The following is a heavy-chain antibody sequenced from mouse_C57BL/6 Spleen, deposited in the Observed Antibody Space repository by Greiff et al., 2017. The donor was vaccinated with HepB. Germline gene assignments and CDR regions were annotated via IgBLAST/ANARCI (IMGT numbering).Heavy chain of an antibody. CDR2: ISSGSSTI. J-gene: IGHJ3*01. CDR1: GFTFSDYG. D-gene: IGHD4-1*01. V-gene: IGHV5-17*01. Sequence: EVMLVESGGGLVKPGGSLKLSCAASGFTFSDYGMHWVRQAPEKGLEWVAYISSGSSTIYYADTVKGRFTISRDNAKNTLFLQMTSLRSEDTAMYYCARTNWDWFAYWGQGTLVTVSA. CDR3: ARTNWDWFAY.